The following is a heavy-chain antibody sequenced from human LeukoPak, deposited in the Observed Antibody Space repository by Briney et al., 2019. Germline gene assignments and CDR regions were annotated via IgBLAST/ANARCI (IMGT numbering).Heavy chain of an antibody. CDR3: ARRNLLHYY. CDR2: IYYSGST. V-gene: IGHV4-39*01. D-gene: IGHD1-14*01. J-gene: IGHJ4*02. Sequence: SGTLSLTCTVSGGSISSSSYYWGWIRQPPGKGLEWIGNIYYSGSTYYNPSLKSRVTISVDTSKNQFSLKLSSVTAADTAVYYCARRNLLHYYWGQGTLVTVSS. CDR1: GGSISSSSYY.